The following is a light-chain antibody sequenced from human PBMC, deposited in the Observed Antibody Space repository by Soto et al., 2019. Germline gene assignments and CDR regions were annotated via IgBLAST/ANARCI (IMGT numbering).Light chain of an antibody. Sequence: EIVLTQSPDSLSLSPGERATLSCRASQSVRSSFLAWYQQKPGQAPRLLISDASSRATGIPDRFSGSGSGTEFTLTISRLEPEDFAVYYCQQYGTSPYIFGQGTKLEIK. CDR1: QSVRSSF. CDR3: QQYGTSPYI. J-gene: IGKJ2*01. CDR2: DAS. V-gene: IGKV3-20*01.